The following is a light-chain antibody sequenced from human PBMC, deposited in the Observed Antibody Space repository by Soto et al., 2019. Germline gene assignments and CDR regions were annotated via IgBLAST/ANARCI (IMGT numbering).Light chain of an antibody. Sequence: IQMTQSPSTLSASAGDRVTITCRASQSISPYLAWYQQKPGKAPKLLIYMASSLQSGVPSRFSGSGSGTEFTLSISSLQPDDFATYYCQQSNSYPWTFGQGTQVDTK. J-gene: IGKJ1*01. CDR1: QSISPY. V-gene: IGKV1-5*03. CDR3: QQSNSYPWT. CDR2: MAS.